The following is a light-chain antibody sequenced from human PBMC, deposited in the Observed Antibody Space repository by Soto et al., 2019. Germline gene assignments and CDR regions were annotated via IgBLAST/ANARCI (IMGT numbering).Light chain of an antibody. V-gene: IGLV2-14*01. CDR1: SSDVGGYNY. CDR2: EVS. CDR3: SAYTSSSTPDV. Sequence: QSALPQPDSVAGSPGQSITLSFTGTSSDVGGYNYVSWYQQHPGKAPKLRIYEVSNRPSGVSNRFSVTKSGNTASLTISGLQAEDEADYDCSAYTSSSTPDVFGTGTEVTVL. J-gene: IGLJ1*01.